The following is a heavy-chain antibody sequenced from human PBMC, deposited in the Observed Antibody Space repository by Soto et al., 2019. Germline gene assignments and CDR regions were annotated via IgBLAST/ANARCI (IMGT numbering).Heavy chain of an antibody. CDR2: IYYSGST. V-gene: IGHV4-59*01. CDR1: GVSISSYY. J-gene: IGHJ5*02. Sequence: PSETLSLTCTVSGVSISSYYWSWIRQPPGKGLEWIGYIYYSGSTNYNPSLKSRVTISVDTSKNQFSLKLSSVTAADTAVYYCAKTKLLYYDFWSGYFPPYWFDPRGQGTLVTVSS. D-gene: IGHD3-3*01. CDR3: AKTKLLYYDFWSGYFPPYWFDP.